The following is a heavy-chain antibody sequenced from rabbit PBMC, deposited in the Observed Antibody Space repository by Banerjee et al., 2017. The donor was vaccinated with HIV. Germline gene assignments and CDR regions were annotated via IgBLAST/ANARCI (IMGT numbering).Heavy chain of an antibody. J-gene: IGHJ4*01. CDR2: IYPGFGIT. Sequence: QEQLVESGGGLVTLGGSLKLSCKASGIDFSTYGIYWVRQAPGKGPEWIAYIYPGFGITNYANSMKGRFTISSDNAQNTLYLQLNSLTAADTATYFCARDLGSSGWYSFNLWGQGTLVTVS. CDR1: GIDFSTYG. D-gene: IGHD1-1*01. V-gene: IGHV1S47*01. CDR3: ARDLGSSGWYSFNL.